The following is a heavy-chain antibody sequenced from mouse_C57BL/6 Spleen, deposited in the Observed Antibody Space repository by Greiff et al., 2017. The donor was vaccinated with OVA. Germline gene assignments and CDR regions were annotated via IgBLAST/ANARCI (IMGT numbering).Heavy chain of an antibody. D-gene: IGHD2-4*01. J-gene: IGHJ2*01. V-gene: IGHV1-58*01. CDR2: IYIGSGYT. CDR1: GYTFTSYG. CDR3: ARGENYDR. Sequence: VQLQQSGAELVRPGSSVKMSCKTSGYTFTSYGINWVKQRPGQGLEWIGDIYIGSGYTEYNEKFKGKATLTSDTSSSTVYMQLSSLTSEDSSTYFCARGENYDRWGQGTTLTVSS.